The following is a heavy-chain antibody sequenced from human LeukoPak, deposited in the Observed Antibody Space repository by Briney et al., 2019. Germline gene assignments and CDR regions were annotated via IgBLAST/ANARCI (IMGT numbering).Heavy chain of an antibody. Sequence: SETLSLTCIVSGGSISSYFWSWIRQPPGKGLEWIGYIYYSGTTFYNPSLKSRVTMSADTSKNQFSLKLISVTAADTAVYYCVRHYYGGSGAFDIWGQGTMVTVSS. CDR2: IYYSGTT. CDR1: GGSISSYF. D-gene: IGHD4-23*01. V-gene: IGHV4-59*08. CDR3: VRHYYGGSGAFDI. J-gene: IGHJ3*02.